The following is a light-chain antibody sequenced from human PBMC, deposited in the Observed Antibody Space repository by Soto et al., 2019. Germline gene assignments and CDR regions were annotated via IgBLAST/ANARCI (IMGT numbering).Light chain of an antibody. J-gene: IGLJ2*01. Sequence: QSVLTQPASVSGSPGQSITISCTGTSLDVVGYNYVSWYQHHPGKAPKLMIYDVSNRPSGVSNRFSGSKSGNTASLTVSGLQAEDEADYYCSSYTSSSTYVVFGGGTKLTVL. CDR1: SLDVVGYNY. CDR3: SSYTSSSTYVV. CDR2: DVS. V-gene: IGLV2-14*03.